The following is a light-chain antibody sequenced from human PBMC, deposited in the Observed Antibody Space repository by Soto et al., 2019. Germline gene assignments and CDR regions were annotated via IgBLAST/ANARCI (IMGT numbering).Light chain of an antibody. CDR3: QQYGSSPPASGQGTKVDLT. Sequence: EIVLTQSPGPLSLSPGERATLSCRASQIVSSSYLAWYQQKPGQAPRLLIYGASSRATGSPDRFRGSGSGTDFPLSVSRLEPEDFAVYYCQQYGSSPPASGQGTKVDLTFGQGTKLEIK. CDR2: GAS. J-gene: IGKJ2*01. V-gene: IGKV3-20*01. CDR1: QIVSSSY.